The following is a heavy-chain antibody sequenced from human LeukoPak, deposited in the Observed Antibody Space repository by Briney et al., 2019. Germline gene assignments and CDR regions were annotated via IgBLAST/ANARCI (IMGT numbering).Heavy chain of an antibody. CDR2: IKQDGSEK. CDR3: ARDATMVRGVIKFYYYYMDV. D-gene: IGHD3-10*01. V-gene: IGHV3-7*01. J-gene: IGHJ6*03. CDR1: GFSASIYW. Sequence: GGSLRLSCAASGFSASIYWMSWVRQAPGKGLEWVANIKQDGSEKYYVDSVKGRFTISRDNAKNSLYLQMNSLRAEDTAVYYCARDATMVRGVIKFYYYYMDVWGKGTTVTISS.